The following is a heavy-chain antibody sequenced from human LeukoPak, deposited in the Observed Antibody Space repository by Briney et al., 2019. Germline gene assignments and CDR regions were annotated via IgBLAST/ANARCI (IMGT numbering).Heavy chain of an antibody. CDR3: ARDSSYYDSSGYYHQDYFDY. J-gene: IGHJ4*02. D-gene: IGHD3-22*01. CDR2: IKQDGSEK. V-gene: IGHV3-7*01. CDR1: GFTFSSYW. Sequence: HPGGSLRLSCAASGFTFSSYWMSWVRQAPGKGLEWVANIKQDGSEKYYMDSVKGRFTISRDNSKSSLYLQMNSLRAEDTAVYYCARDSSYYDSSGYYHQDYFDYWGQGTLVTVSS.